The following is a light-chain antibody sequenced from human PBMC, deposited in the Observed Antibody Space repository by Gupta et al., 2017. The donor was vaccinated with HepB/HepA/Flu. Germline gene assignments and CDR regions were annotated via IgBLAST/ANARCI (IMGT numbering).Light chain of an antibody. CDR3: LLQYGASRV. V-gene: IGLV7-46*01. CDR1: TGPVTTAHY. Sequence: GTVILTCGSSTGPVTTAHYPYWFQLKPGQAPRAPIYNTVYTPSWIAARFSGSLLGGKAALTISSAQPEDEADYFCLLQYGASRVFGGGTKLTVL. CDR2: NTV. J-gene: IGLJ2*01.